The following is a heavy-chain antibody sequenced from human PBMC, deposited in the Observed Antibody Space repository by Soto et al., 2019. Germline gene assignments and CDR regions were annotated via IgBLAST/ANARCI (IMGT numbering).Heavy chain of an antibody. CDR3: ARGRMKYDFWSGYCPFFDY. CDR1: GGSFSGYY. CDR2: INHSGST. D-gene: IGHD3-3*01. Sequence: QVQLQQRGAGLLKPSETLSLTCAVYGGSFSGYYWSWIRQPPGKGLEWIGEINHSGSTNYNPSLKSRVTISVDTSKNQFSLKLSSVTAADTAVYYCARGRMKYDFWSGYCPFFDYWGQGTLVTVSS. V-gene: IGHV4-34*01. J-gene: IGHJ4*02.